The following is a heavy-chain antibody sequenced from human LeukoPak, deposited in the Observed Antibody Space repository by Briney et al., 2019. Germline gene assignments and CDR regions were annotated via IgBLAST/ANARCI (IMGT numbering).Heavy chain of an antibody. CDR3: AAGGIVVPPAAGN. J-gene: IGHJ4*02. D-gene: IGHD2-2*01. Sequence: ASLKVSCKASGYTFTGPYIHWMRQAPGQGLEWMGWINPNSGGTKYAQKFQGRVTVTRDTSTSTAYMELSGLRADDTAAYYCAAGGIVVPPAAGNWGQGTLVTVSS. CDR2: INPNSGGT. CDR1: GYTFTGPY. V-gene: IGHV1-2*02.